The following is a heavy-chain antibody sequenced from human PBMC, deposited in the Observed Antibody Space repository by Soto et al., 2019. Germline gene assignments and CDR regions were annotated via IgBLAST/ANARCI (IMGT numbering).Heavy chain of an antibody. Sequence: GGSLRVSCAAAGFTFSSYWMSWVRQAPGKGLEWVANIKQDGSEKYYADSVKGRFTISRDNSKNTLYLQMNSLRAEDTAVYYCARIVVPAAKRDYWGQGTLVTVSS. J-gene: IGHJ4*02. CDR1: GFTFSSYW. CDR3: ARIVVPAAKRDY. D-gene: IGHD2-2*01. V-gene: IGHV3-7*02. CDR2: IKQDGSEK.